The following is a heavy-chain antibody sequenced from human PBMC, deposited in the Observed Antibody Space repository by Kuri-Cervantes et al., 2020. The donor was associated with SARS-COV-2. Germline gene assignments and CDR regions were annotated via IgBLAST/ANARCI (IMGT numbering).Heavy chain of an antibody. J-gene: IGHJ4*02. Sequence: GESLKISCEASGFTFSSYGMHWVRQAPGKGLEWVAVIRYDGSNKYYADSVKGRFTISRDNSKNTLYLQMNSLRAEDTAVYYCAKDHSNWNSYYFDYWGQGTLVTVSS. CDR2: IRYDGSNK. CDR3: AKDHSNWNSYYFDY. CDR1: GFTFSSYG. D-gene: IGHD1-1*01. V-gene: IGHV3-30*02.